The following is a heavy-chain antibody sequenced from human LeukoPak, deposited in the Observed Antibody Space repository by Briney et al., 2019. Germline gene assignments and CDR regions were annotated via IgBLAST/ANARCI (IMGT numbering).Heavy chain of an antibody. J-gene: IGHJ5*02. V-gene: IGHV3-23*01. Sequence: PGGSLRLSCAASGFTFSTYAMNWVRQAPGKGLEWVSGIASEGAGTYYAASVKGRFTVSRDNSKNTLYLQMNSLRADDTAIYYCAKASSCPSCYIGSGWFDPWGQGTLVTVSS. D-gene: IGHD2-2*02. CDR1: GFTFSTYA. CDR3: AKASSCPSCYIGSGWFDP. CDR2: IASEGAGT.